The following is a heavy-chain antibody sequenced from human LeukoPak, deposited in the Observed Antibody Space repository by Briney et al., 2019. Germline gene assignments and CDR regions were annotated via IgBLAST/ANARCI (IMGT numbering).Heavy chain of an antibody. D-gene: IGHD3-10*01. CDR3: ARGPPSITMVRGVNPYYYYYGMDV. J-gene: IGHJ6*02. V-gene: IGHV1-8*02. CDR2: MNPNSGNT. CDR1: GYTFTSYG. Sequence: ASVKVSCKASGYTFTSYGISWVRQATGQGLEWMGWMNPNSGNTGYAQKFQGRVTMTRNTSISTAYMELSSLRSEDTAVYYCARGPPSITMVRGVNPYYYYYGMDVWGQGTTVTVSS.